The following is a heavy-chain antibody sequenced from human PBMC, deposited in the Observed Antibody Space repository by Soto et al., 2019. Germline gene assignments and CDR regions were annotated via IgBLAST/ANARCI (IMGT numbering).Heavy chain of an antibody. Sequence: ASVKVSCKASGYTFTDYSMHWVRQAPGQGLEWMGWINPNSGGTNYAQNFQGRVTMTRDTSISTAYMELSRLTSDDTAVYYCATERSSLGLWELEVWGQGTTVTVSS. CDR3: ATERSSLGLWELEV. D-gene: IGHD3-16*01. CDR2: INPNSGGT. CDR1: GYTFTDYS. V-gene: IGHV1-2*02. J-gene: IGHJ6*02.